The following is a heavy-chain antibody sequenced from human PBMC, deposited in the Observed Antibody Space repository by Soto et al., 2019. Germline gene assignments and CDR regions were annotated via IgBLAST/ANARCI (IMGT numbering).Heavy chain of an antibody. J-gene: IGHJ6*03. D-gene: IGHD3-10*01. V-gene: IGHV1-69*02. CDR2: IIPILGIA. CDR1: GGTFSSYT. Sequence: SVKVSCKASGGTFSSYTISWVRQAPGQGLEWMGRIIPILGIANYAQKFQGRVTITADKSTSTAYMELSSLRSEDTAVYYCATWGQYGSGRYLPGVDYYYYMDVWGKGTTVTVSS. CDR3: ATWGQYGSGRYLPGVDYYYYMDV.